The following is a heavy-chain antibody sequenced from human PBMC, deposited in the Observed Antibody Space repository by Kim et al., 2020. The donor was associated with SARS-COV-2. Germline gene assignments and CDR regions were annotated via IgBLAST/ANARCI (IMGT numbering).Heavy chain of an antibody. CDR1: GGSISSSSYY. Sequence: SETLSLTCTVSGGSISSSSYYWGWIRQPPGKGLEWIGSIYYSGSTYYNPSLKSRVTISVDTSKNQFSLKLSSVTAADTAVYYCARLLWADSSSWYFAGPQKGYYYFDYWGQGTLVTVSS. CDR3: ARLLWADSSSWYFAGPQKGYYYFDY. V-gene: IGHV4-39*01. J-gene: IGHJ4*02. D-gene: IGHD6-13*01. CDR2: IYYSGST.